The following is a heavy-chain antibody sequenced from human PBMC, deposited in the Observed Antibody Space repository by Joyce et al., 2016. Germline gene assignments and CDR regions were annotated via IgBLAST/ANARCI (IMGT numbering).Heavy chain of an antibody. V-gene: IGHV4-30-4*01. J-gene: IGHJ4*02. CDR3: ARCPLTFIYSFDQ. CDR1: GASFNNADYY. CDR2: IFYSGKY. D-gene: IGHD2-21*01. Sequence: QVRLQGSGPGLVKPSETLSLTCTVSGASFNNADYYWSWIRQSPGKGLELIGYIFYSGKYHFNPSLKSRVTLSLDASNSQFSLRLTSVTVADTAVYYCARCPLTFIYSFDQWDKGTQVIVSS.